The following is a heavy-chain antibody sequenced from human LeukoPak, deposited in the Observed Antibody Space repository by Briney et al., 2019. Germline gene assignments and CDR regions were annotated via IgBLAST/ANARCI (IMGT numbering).Heavy chain of an antibody. CDR2: ITGTGGST. D-gene: IGHD2-2*01. Sequence: GGSLRLSCAASGFTFDDYAMHWVRQAPGKGLGWVSGITGTGGSTYYADSVKGRFTISRDNSKNTLYLQMNRLRAEDTAIYYCSKDALISYRGAWSQSDYWGQGTLVTVSS. CDR1: GFTFDDYA. CDR3: SKDALISYRGAWSQSDY. J-gene: IGHJ4*02. V-gene: IGHV3-23*01.